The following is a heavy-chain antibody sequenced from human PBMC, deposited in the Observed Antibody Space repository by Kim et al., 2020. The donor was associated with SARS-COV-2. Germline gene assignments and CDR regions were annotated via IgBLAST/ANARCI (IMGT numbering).Heavy chain of an antibody. Sequence: GGSLRLSCTASGFTFSSYWMHWVRQAPGKGLEWVSRISADGITTNYADSMKGRFTISRDNAKSTLYLRLSSLRAEDTAVYYCVRPVSEGNYGFCRYYCDYWGQGTLVTVSS. D-gene: IGHD3-10*01. CDR2: ISADGITT. V-gene: IGHV3-74*01. CDR3: VRPVSEGNYGFCRYYCDY. CDR1: GFTFSSYW. J-gene: IGHJ4*02.